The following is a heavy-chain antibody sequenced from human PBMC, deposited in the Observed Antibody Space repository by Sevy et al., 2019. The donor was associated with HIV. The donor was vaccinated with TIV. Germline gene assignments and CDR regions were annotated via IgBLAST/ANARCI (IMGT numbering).Heavy chain of an antibody. CDR1: GYTFTSYG. Sequence: ASLKVSCKASGYTFTSYGISWVQQAPGQGLEWMGWISAYNGNTNYAQKLQGRVTMTTDTSTSTAYMELRSLRSDDTAVYYCARVDYYDSSGYYHDAFDIWGQGTMVTVSS. V-gene: IGHV1-18*01. D-gene: IGHD3-22*01. CDR3: ARVDYYDSSGYYHDAFDI. J-gene: IGHJ3*02. CDR2: ISAYNGNT.